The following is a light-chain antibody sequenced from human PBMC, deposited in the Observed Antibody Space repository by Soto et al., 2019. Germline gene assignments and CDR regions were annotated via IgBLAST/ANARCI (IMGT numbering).Light chain of an antibody. J-gene: IGKJ1*01. CDR2: DAS. V-gene: IGKV1-5*01. CDR1: QSISSW. Sequence: DILITQTTDSLAVSLGERATITCRASQSISSWLAWYQQKPGKAPKLLIYDASSLESGVPSRFSGSGSGTEFTLTISSLQPDDFATYYCPQYTSYSCTSGQGTKVDI. CDR3: PQYTSYSCT.